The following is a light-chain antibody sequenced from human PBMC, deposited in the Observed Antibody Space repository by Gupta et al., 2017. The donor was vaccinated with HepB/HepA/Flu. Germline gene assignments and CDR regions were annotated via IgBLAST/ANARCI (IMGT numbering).Light chain of an antibody. V-gene: IGKV3-11*01. CDR1: QSVSSY. Sequence: EIVLTQSPATLSLSPGERATLSCRASQSVSSYLAWYQQKPGQAPRLLIYHASNRATGIPARFSGSGSGTDFTLTISSLEPEDFAVYYWQQRSNWPPLTFGGGTKVEIK. J-gene: IGKJ4*01. CDR2: HAS. CDR3: QQRSNWPPLT.